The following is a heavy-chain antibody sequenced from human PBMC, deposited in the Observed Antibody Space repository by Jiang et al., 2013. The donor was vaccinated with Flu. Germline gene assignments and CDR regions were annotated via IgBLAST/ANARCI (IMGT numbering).Heavy chain of an antibody. V-gene: IGHV1-2*02. J-gene: IGHJ6*03. CDR2: INPNSGGT. D-gene: IGHD3-22*01. CDR3: ARSITMIVVEDPYYMDV. Sequence: GAEVKKPGASVKVSCKASGYTFTGYYMHWVRQAPGQGLEWMGWINPNSGGTNYAQKFQGRVTMTRDTSISTAYMELSRLRSDDTAVYYCARSITMIVVEDPYYMDVWGKGPRSPSP. CDR1: GYTFTGYY.